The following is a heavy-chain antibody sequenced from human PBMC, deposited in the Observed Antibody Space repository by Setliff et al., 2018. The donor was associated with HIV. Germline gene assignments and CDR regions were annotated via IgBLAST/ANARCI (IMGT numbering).Heavy chain of an antibody. J-gene: IGHJ6*02. Sequence: KLGGSLRLSCAASGFTFSSYSMNWVRQAPGKGLEWVSSISSSSSYIYYADSVKGRFTISRDNAKNSLYLQMNSLRAEDTAVYYCARDFNYYYYYGMDVWGQGTTVTVSS. CDR3: ARDFNYYYYYGMDV. V-gene: IGHV3-21*01. CDR1: GFTFSSYS. CDR2: ISSSSSYI.